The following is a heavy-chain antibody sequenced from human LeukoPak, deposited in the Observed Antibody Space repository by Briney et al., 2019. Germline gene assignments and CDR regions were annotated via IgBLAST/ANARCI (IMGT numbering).Heavy chain of an antibody. D-gene: IGHD6-13*01. J-gene: IGHJ5*02. CDR1: GGSISSYY. V-gene: IGHV4-4*07. Sequence: SETLSLTCTVSGGSISSYYWSWIRQPAGKGLEWIGRIYTSGSTNYNPSLKGRVTMSVDTSKNQFSLKLSSVTAADTAVYYCARDRAAGMEGRDWFDPWGQGTLVTVSS. CDR2: IYTSGST. CDR3: ARDRAAGMEGRDWFDP.